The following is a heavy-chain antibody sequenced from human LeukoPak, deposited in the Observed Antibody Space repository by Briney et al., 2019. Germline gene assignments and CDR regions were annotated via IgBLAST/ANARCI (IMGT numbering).Heavy chain of an antibody. D-gene: IGHD1-26*01. CDR1: GFTFSSYS. CDR2: ISSSSSYI. J-gene: IGHJ3*02. CDR3: VRPNSGSYSTDAFDI. V-gene: IGHV3-21*01. Sequence: GGSLRLSCAASGFTFSSYSMNWVRQAPGKGLEWVSSISSSSSYIYYADSVKGRFTISRDNAKNSLYLQMNSLRAEDTAVYYCVRPNSGSYSTDAFDIWGQGTMVTVSS.